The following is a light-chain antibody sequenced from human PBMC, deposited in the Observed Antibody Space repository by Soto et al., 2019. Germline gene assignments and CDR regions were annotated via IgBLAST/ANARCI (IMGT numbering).Light chain of an antibody. Sequence: DIQMTQSPSSLSASVGDRVTITCRASQGIRDALGWYQQKPGKVPKRLIYSASSLQNGVPSRFSGSGSETVVTLTISSLQPEDFATYFCLQHSDYPFTFGQGTRLEI. CDR2: SAS. J-gene: IGKJ2*01. CDR1: QGIRDA. V-gene: IGKV1-17*01. CDR3: LQHSDYPFT.